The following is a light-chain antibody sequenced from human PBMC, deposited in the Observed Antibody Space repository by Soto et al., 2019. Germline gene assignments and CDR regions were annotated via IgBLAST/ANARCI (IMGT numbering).Light chain of an antibody. CDR1: QSVYSN. V-gene: IGKV3-11*01. Sequence: EVGMTQSPATLSVSTGERATLSCRASQSVYSNLAWYQQKPGQAPRLLIYDASNRATGIPARFSGSGSGTDFTLTISSLEPEDFAVYYCQQRSNWPPTWTFGQGSKV. J-gene: IGKJ1*01. CDR3: QQRSNWPPTWT. CDR2: DAS.